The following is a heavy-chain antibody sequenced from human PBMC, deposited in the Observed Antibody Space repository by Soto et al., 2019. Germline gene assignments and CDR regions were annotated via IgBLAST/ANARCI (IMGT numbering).Heavy chain of an antibody. D-gene: IGHD2-2*02. J-gene: IGHJ5*01. CDR3: ERRGYCSRTTCYKWFDT. V-gene: IGHV5-51*01. Sequence: GESLKISCKGSGYSVSTYWIAWVRQMPGKGLEWMGIIYPGDSDTRYSPSFQGQVTISADKSISTAYLQWSSLKASDTAMYYCERRGYCSRTTCYKWFDTWRHGPLVTVSS. CDR2: IYPGDSDT. CDR1: GYSVSTYW.